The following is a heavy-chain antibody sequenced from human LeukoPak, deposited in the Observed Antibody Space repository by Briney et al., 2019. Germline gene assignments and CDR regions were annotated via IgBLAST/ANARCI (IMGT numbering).Heavy chain of an antibody. CDR2: IYYSGST. D-gene: IGHD3-22*01. V-gene: IGHV4-30-4*08. J-gene: IGHJ4*02. CDR3: ARAVIVDYYDIAFDY. CDR1: GGSISSGGYY. Sequence: NPSETLSLTCTVSGGSISSGGYYWSWIRQHPGKGLEWIGYIYYSGSTYYNPSLKSRVTISVDTSKNQFSLKLSSVTAADTAVYYCARAVIVDYYDIAFDYWGQGTLVTVSS.